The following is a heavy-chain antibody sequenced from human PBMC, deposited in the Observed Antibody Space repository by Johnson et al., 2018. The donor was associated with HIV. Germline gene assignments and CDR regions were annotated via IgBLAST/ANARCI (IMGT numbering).Heavy chain of an antibody. CDR2: IRYDGSNK. Sequence: QVQLVESGGGVVQPGGSLRLSCAASGFTLSIYGMHWVRQAPGKGLEWVTFIRYDGSNKYYAESVKGRFTISRDNPKNTLYLQMNSLRREDTAVYYCAKGGVGRDGNRDACDIWGQGTMVTVSS. CDR1: GFTLSIYG. CDR3: AKGGVGRDGNRDACDI. V-gene: IGHV3-30*02. J-gene: IGHJ3*02. D-gene: IGHD5-24*01.